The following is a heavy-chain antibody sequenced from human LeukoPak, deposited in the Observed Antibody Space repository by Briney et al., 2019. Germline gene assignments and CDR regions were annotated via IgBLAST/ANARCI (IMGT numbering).Heavy chain of an antibody. D-gene: IGHD2-21*01. CDR1: GFTFSNFW. Sequence: GGSLRLPCAASGFTFSNFWMSWVRQAPGKGLEWVANMNEEASRIYYLDSVKGRFTISRDNAKNSLFLQMNSLRAEDTAVYYCARDGDGLIFPTDSRGQGTLVTVST. V-gene: IGHV3-7*01. J-gene: IGHJ4*02. CDR3: ARDGDGLIFPTDS. CDR2: MNEEASRI.